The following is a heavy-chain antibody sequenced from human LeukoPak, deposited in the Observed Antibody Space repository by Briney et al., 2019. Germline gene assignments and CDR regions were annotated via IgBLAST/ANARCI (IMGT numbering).Heavy chain of an antibody. CDR3: ASGGGNGLASGVYFDY. CDR2: IYTSGST. D-gene: IGHD2-15*01. J-gene: IGHJ4*02. V-gene: IGHV4-4*09. Sequence: SETLSLTCTVSGGSISSYYWSWIRQPPGKGLEWIGYIYTSGSTNYNPSLKSRVTISVDTSKNQFSLKLSSVTAADTAVYYCASGGGNGLASGVYFDYWGQGTLVTVSS. CDR1: GGSISSYY.